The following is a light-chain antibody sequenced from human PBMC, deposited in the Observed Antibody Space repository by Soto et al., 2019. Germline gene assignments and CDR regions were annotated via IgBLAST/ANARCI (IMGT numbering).Light chain of an antibody. Sequence: EIVLTQAPATLSLSPGERATLSCRASQSVNIYLAWYQQRPGQAPRLLIYDVSNRATGIPARFSGSGSGTDFTLTISSLEPEDFAVHYCQQRSSWPVTFGGGTKVEIK. CDR1: QSVNIY. J-gene: IGKJ4*01. CDR3: QQRSSWPVT. CDR2: DVS. V-gene: IGKV3-11*01.